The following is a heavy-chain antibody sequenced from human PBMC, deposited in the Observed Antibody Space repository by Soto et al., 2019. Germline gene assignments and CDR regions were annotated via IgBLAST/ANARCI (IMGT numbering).Heavy chain of an antibody. Sequence: SETLSLTCTVSGGSISSGGYYWSWIRQHPGKGLEWIGYIYYSGSTYYNPSLKSRVTISVDTSKNQYSLKLSSVTAADTAVYYCARGLSVQLGRPQGEDPPTIYYYYGMDVWGQGTTVTVSS. CDR1: GGSISSGGYY. J-gene: IGHJ6*02. V-gene: IGHV4-31*03. CDR2: IYYSGST. CDR3: ARGLSVQLGRPQGEDPPTIYYYYGMDV. D-gene: IGHD6-6*01.